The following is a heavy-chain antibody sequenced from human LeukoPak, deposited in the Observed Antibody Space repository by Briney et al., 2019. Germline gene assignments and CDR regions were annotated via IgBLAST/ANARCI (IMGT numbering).Heavy chain of an antibody. CDR3: ARVAAGIGFFQH. D-gene: IGHD6-13*01. CDR2: IYHSGST. CDR1: GFSISSGYY. Sequence: SETLSLTCTVSGFSISSGYYWGWIRQPPGKGLERIGNIYHSGSTYYNPSLKSRVIISVDTSKNQFSLKLSSVTAADTAVYYCARVAAGIGFFQHWGQGTLVTVSS. J-gene: IGHJ1*01. V-gene: IGHV4-38-2*02.